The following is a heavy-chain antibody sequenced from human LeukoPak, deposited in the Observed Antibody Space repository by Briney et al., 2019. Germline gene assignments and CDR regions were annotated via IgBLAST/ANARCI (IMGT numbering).Heavy chain of an antibody. J-gene: IGHJ5*02. V-gene: IGHV3-33*01. Sequence: AGGSLRLSCAASGSTFSSYGMHWVRQAPGKGLEWVAVIWYDGSNKYYADSVKGRFTISRDNSKNTLYLQMNSLRAEDTAVYYCARDASANWFDPWGQGTLVTVSS. CDR3: ARDASANWFDP. CDR1: GSTFSSYG. CDR2: IWYDGSNK.